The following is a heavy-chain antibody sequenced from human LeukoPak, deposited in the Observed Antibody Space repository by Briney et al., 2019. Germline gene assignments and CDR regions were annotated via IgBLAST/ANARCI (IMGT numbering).Heavy chain of an antibody. Sequence: PGGSLRLSCAASGFTVSSNYMSWVRQAPGKGPEWVGFIRSKANGGTTEYAASVKGRFTFSRDDSKSIAYLQMNSLKTEDTAMYYCTRDSWGLPVFDYWGQGTLVTVSS. CDR1: GFTVSSNY. CDR2: IRSKANGGTT. V-gene: IGHV3-49*04. J-gene: IGHJ4*02. D-gene: IGHD7-27*01. CDR3: TRDSWGLPVFDY.